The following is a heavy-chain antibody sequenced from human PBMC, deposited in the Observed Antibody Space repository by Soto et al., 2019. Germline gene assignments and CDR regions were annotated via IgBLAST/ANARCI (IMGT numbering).Heavy chain of an antibody. J-gene: IGHJ6*02. CDR2: IYYSVST. CDR1: GGSISSYY. D-gene: IGHD3-3*01. V-gene: IGHV4-59*01. Sequence: SETLSLTCTVSGGSISSYYWSWIRQPPGKGLEWIGYIYYSVSTNYNPSLKGRVPISVTTSKNQFSMKLSSVTAADTAVYYCARDQRYYDFWSGQNYYYGMDVWGQGTTVTVSS. CDR3: ARDQRYYDFWSGQNYYYGMDV.